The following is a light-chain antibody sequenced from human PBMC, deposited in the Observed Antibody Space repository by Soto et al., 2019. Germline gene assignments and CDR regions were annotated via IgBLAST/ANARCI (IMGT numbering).Light chain of an antibody. CDR3: QQYGSSSYT. CDR1: QSVSSTY. CDR2: GAS. J-gene: IGKJ2*01. V-gene: IGKV3-20*01. Sequence: EIVLTQSPGTLSLSPGERATLSCRASQSVSSTYLAWYQQNPGQAPRLLIYGASSRATGIPDRFSGSGSGTDFTLTISRLDPEDFAVSVCQQYGSSSYTFGQGTKLEIK.